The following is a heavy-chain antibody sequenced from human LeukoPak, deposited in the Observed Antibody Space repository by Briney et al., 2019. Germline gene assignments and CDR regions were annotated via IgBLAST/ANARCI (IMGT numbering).Heavy chain of an antibody. J-gene: IGHJ4*02. CDR3: AKGSYYDSSGSFYFDY. CDR1: GFTFSSSA. V-gene: IGHV3-23*01. CDR2: ISGSGDNT. Sequence: GGSLRLSCAASGFTFSSSAMSWVRQVPGKGLEWVSGISGSGDNTYYADSVKGRFTISRDNSKNTLYVQVNSLGTEDTAAYYCAKGSYYDSSGSFYFDYWGQGTLVTVSS. D-gene: IGHD3-22*01.